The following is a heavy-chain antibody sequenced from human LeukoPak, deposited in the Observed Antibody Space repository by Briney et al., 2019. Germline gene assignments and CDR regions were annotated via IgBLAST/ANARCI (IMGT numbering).Heavy chain of an antibody. V-gene: IGHV4-61*05. D-gene: IGHD6-13*01. CDR2: IYHSGST. CDR3: ATGYSSTWYYFDY. J-gene: IGHJ4*02. CDR1: GGSINSNSYF. Sequence: SETLSLTCTVSGGSINSNSYFWGWIRQPPGKGLEWIGYIYHSGSTNYNPSLKSRVTISADTSKDQFSLKLASVTAADTAVYYCATGYSSTWYYFDYWGQGTLVTVSS.